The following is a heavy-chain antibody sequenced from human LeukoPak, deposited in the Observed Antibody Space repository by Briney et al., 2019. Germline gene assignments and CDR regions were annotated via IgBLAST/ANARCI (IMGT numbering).Heavy chain of an antibody. D-gene: IGHD3-3*01. J-gene: IGHJ4*02. Sequence: PSQTLSLTCTVSGGSISSGDYYWSWIRQPPGKGLEWIGYIYYSGSTYYNPSLKSRVTISVDTSKNQFSLKLSSVTAADTAVYYCARAHYDFWSGYFQAPLPYFDYWGQGTLVTVSS. CDR2: IYYSGST. CDR1: GGSISSGDYY. V-gene: IGHV4-30-4*01. CDR3: ARAHYDFWSGYFQAPLPYFDY.